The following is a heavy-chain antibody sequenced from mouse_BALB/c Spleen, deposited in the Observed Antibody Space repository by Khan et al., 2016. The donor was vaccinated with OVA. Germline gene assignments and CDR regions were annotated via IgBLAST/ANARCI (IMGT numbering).Heavy chain of an antibody. Sequence: VQLKESGPSLVKPSQTLSLTCSVTGDSITSGYWSWIRQFPGNKLEYMGYMIYTGYTDYNPSLKSRLAITRHTSKNQYYLQLNAVNTEATATNYCARSTTRYTIAYWGQGTLVTVSA. J-gene: IGHJ3*01. D-gene: IGHD2-14*01. V-gene: IGHV3-8*02. CDR1: GDSITSGY. CDR3: ARSTTRYTIAY. CDR2: MIYTGYT.